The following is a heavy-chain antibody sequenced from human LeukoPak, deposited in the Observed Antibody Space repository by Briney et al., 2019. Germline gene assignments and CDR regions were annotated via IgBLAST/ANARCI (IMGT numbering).Heavy chain of an antibody. CDR2: INHSGST. CDR3: ARGSDDLDY. J-gene: IGHJ4*02. V-gene: IGHV4-34*01. D-gene: IGHD1-1*01. CDR1: GGSFSGYY. Sequence: NPSETLSLTCAVYGGSFSGYYWSWIRQPPGKGLEWIGEINHSGSTNYNPSLKSRVTISVDTSKNQFSLKLSSVTAADTAVYYCARGSDDLDYWGQGTLVTVSS.